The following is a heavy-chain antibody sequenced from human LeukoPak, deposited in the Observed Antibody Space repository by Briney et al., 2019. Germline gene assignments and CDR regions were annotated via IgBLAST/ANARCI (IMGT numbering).Heavy chain of an antibody. D-gene: IGHD2-2*01. CDR3: AKDPTPVPAAPVFDY. CDR2: IWYDGSNK. Sequence: PGGSLRLSCAASGFTFSSYGMHWARQAPGKGLEWVAVIWYDGSNKYYADSVKGRFTISRDNSKNTLYLQMNSLRAEDTAVYYCAKDPTPVPAAPVFDYWGQGTLVTVSS. V-gene: IGHV3-33*06. CDR1: GFTFSSYG. J-gene: IGHJ4*02.